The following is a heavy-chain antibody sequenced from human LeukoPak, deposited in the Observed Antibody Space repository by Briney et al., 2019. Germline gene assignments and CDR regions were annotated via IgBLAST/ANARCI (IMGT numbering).Heavy chain of an antibody. J-gene: IGHJ4*02. V-gene: IGHV3-7*04. CDR1: GFTFSTYY. Sequence: GGSLRLSCAASGFTFSTYYMAWVRQAPGKGLEWVANIKQDGSEKYYGGSVKGRFTISRDNAKNPLYLQLNSLGVEDTAVYFCAGGFGFLIESWGQGALVTVSS. CDR2: IKQDGSEK. D-gene: IGHD3-3*01. CDR3: AGGFGFLIES.